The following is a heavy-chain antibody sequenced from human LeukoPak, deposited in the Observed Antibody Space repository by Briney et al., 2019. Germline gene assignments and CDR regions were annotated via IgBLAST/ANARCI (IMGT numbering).Heavy chain of an antibody. CDR1: GFTFSSYW. V-gene: IGHV3-74*01. Sequence: GGSLRLSCAASGFTFSSYWMHWVRQAPGKGLVWVSRINSDGSSTSYAYSVKGRFTISRDNAKSTLYLQMNSLRAEDTAVYYCARGVGYCSSTSCYWWFDPWGQGTLVIVSS. CDR2: INSDGSST. J-gene: IGHJ5*02. D-gene: IGHD2-2*01. CDR3: ARGVGYCSSTSCYWWFDP.